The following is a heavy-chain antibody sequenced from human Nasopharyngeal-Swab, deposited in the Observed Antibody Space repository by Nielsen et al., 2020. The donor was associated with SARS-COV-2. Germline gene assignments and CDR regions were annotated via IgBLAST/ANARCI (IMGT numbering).Heavy chain of an antibody. J-gene: IGHJ3*02. CDR2: IRGDGGST. CDR1: GFTFDDYS. D-gene: IGHD4-23*01. V-gene: IGHV3-43*02. CDR3: AKVLTPVVTPDEDI. Sequence: ETLSLTCAASGFTFDDYSMHWVRQAPGKGLEWVSLIRGDGGSTYYADSVKGRFTISRDNSKNSLYLQMNSLRTEDTALYYCAKVLTPVVTPDEDIWGQGTMVTVSS.